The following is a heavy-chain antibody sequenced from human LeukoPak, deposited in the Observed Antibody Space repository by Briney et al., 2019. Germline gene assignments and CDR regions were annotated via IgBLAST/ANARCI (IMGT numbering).Heavy chain of an antibody. CDR1: GFTFSSYA. V-gene: IGHV3-23*01. CDR3: AKAVRGYYYAAGYMDV. J-gene: IGHJ6*03. D-gene: IGHD3-22*01. Sequence: PGGSLRLSCATSGFTFSSYAMSWVRQAPGKGLEWVSAISGSGGSTYYADSVKGRFTISRDNSKNTLYLQMNSLRAEDTAVYYCAKAVRGYYYAAGYMDVWGKGTTVTVSS. CDR2: ISGSGGST.